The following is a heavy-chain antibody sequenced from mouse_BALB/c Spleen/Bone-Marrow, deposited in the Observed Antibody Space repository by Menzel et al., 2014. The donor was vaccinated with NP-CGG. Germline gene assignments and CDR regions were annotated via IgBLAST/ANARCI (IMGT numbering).Heavy chain of an antibody. V-gene: IGHV5-9-3*01. CDR1: GFTFSSYA. CDR2: ISSGGSYT. D-gene: IGHD2-4*01. Sequence: EVQVVESGGGLVKPGVSLKLSCAASGFTFSSYAMSWVRQTPEKRLEWVATISSGGSYTYYPDSVKGRFTISRDNAKNTLYLQMSSLRSEDTAMYYCARHGITRLLDYWGQGTTLTVSS. J-gene: IGHJ2*01. CDR3: ARHGITRLLDY.